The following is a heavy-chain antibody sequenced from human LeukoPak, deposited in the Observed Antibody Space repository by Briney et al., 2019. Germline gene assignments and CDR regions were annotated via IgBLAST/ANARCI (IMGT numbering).Heavy chain of an antibody. Sequence: SETLSLTCAVSGGSISSSNWWSWVRQPPGKGLEWIGEINHSGSTNYNPSLKSRVTISVDTSKNQFSLKLSSVTAADTAVYYCASACSSTSCYSYQFDYWGQGTLVTVSS. J-gene: IGHJ4*02. CDR1: GGSISSSNW. V-gene: IGHV4-4*02. CDR2: INHSGST. CDR3: ASACSSTSCYSYQFDY. D-gene: IGHD2-2*01.